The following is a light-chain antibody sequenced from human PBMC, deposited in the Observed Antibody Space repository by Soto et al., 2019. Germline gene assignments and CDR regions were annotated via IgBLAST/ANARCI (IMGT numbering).Light chain of an antibody. CDR2: EVN. CDR3: SSYAGSNNLI. Sequence: QSVLTQPPSASGSPGQSVTISCTGTSSDIGGYNYVSWYQQHPGKAPKLMIYEVNKRPSGVPDRFSGSKSGNTASLTVSGLQAEDEADYYCSSYAGSNNLIFGGRTKLTVL. V-gene: IGLV2-8*01. CDR1: SSDIGGYNY. J-gene: IGLJ2*01.